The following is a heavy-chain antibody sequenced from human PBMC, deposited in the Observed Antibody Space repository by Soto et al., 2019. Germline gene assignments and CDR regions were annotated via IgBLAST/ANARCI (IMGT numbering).Heavy chain of an antibody. V-gene: IGHV5-51*01. CDR1: GYSFSSYW. CDR3: ARNSLTGYYNYYYSMDV. J-gene: IGHJ6*02. Sequence: GESLKISCSSSGYSFSSYWIAWVRLMPWKGLEWMGSIYPDDSDTKYSPSFQGQVTISADKSISAAYLQWSSLKASDTAIYYCARNSLTGYYNYYYSMDVWGQGTTVTVSS. CDR2: IYPDDSDT. D-gene: IGHD3-9*01.